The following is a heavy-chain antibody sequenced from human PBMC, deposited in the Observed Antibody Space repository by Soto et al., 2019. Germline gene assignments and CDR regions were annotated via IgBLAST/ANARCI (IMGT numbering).Heavy chain of an antibody. J-gene: IGHJ6*02. CDR3: ARDLQYSRLFYGMDV. CDR1: GGFIGRSNYY. Sequence: SETLSLTCTVSGGFIGRSNYYWGWIRQPPGKGLEWIGTTYYNGNAYYNPSLKSRVTMSVDTSKNQFSLKLSSVTAADTAVYYCARDLQYSRLFYGMDVWGQGTTVTVSS. V-gene: IGHV4-39*07. D-gene: IGHD6-13*01. CDR2: TYYNGNA.